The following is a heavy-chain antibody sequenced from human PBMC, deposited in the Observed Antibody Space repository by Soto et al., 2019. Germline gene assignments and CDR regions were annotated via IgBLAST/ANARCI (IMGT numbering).Heavy chain of an antibody. CDR3: ARDLDGLHDDTSGPFPRPG. CDR2: IHSSGSI. V-gene: IGHV4-30-4*01. CDR1: GGSISSDDYY. Sequence: SETLSLTCTVSGGSISSDDYYWSWIRQAPGRGLEWIGYIHSSGSIYYNPSLKSRATMSIDTAGSQFSLKVSSVTVADTAVYYCARDLDGLHDDTSGPFPRPGWGQGTLVTVSS. D-gene: IGHD3-22*01. J-gene: IGHJ1*01.